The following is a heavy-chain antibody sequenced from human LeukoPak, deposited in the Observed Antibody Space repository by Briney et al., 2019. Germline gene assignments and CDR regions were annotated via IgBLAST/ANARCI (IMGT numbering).Heavy chain of an antibody. V-gene: IGHV3-30*04. Sequence: GGSLRLSCAASGFTFSSFAMHWVRQAPGKGLEWVAVISFDGSDKYDADAVKGRFTISRDNSENTVYLQMNSLRAEDTAVYYCARDLDSSGYYYAYWGQGSLVTVSS. CDR1: GFTFSSFA. J-gene: IGHJ4*02. CDR2: ISFDGSDK. CDR3: ARDLDSSGYYYAY. D-gene: IGHD3-22*01.